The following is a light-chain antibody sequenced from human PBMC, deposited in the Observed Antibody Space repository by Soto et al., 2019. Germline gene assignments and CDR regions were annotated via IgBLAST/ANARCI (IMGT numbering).Light chain of an antibody. CDR1: SSNVGGYNY. Sequence: QSALTQPRSVSASPGQSVTISCTGTSSNVGGYNYVSWYQQNPGKAHKLMIYDASKRPPGVPDRFSGSKSGNAASLTISGLQAEDEADYYCCSYAASYTLVFGGGTKLTVL. J-gene: IGLJ2*01. V-gene: IGLV2-11*01. CDR2: DAS. CDR3: CSYAASYTLV.